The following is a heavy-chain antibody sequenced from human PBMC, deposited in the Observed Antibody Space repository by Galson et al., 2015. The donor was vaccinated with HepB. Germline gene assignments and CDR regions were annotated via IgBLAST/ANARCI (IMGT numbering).Heavy chain of an antibody. CDR2: ISGSGGST. V-gene: IGHV3-23*01. J-gene: IGHJ4*02. Sequence: SLRLSCAASGFTFSSYGMSWVRQTPGKGLEWVSSISGSGGSTYYVDSVKGRFTISRDNSKNTLYLQMNSLRAEDTALYYCAKVNTVGATTPFDYWGQGTLVTVSS. D-gene: IGHD1-26*01. CDR1: GFTFSSYG. CDR3: AKVNTVGATTPFDY.